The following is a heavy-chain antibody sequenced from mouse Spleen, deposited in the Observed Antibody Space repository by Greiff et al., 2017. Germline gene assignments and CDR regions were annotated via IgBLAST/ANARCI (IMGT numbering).Heavy chain of an antibody. CDR3: ARKDGAYYAMDY. J-gene: IGHJ4*01. CDR1: GFSLTSYG. D-gene: IGHD2-3*01. Sequence: VQLQQSGPGLVQPSQSLSITCTVSGFSLTSYGVHWVRQSPGKGLEWLGVIWSGGSTDYNAAFISRLSISKDNSKSQVFFKMNSLQADDTAIYYCARKDGAYYAMDYWGQGTSVTVSS. V-gene: IGHV2-2*01. CDR2: IWSGGST.